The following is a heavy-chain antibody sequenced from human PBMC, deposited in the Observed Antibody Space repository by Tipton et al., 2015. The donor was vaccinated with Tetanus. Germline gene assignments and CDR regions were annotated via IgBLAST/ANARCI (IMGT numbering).Heavy chain of an antibody. V-gene: IGHV4-61*08. CDR3: VRSSPIRVADKWGVDWFDP. Sequence: TLSLTCTVSGASISSGGYFWSWIRQHPGKGLEWIGYIYYSGTTKYNPSLKSRVTMSVDTSKNQFSLRLNSVTAADTAMYYCVRSSPIRVADKWGVDWFDPWGQGTLVTVSS. J-gene: IGHJ5*02. CDR2: IYYSGTT. D-gene: IGHD6-19*01. CDR1: GASISSGGYF.